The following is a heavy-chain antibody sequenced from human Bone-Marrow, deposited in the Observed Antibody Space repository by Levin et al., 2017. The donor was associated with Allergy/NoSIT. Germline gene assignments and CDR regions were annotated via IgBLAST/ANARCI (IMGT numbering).Heavy chain of an antibody. CDR1: GFTFSSYG. V-gene: IGHV3-30*03. J-gene: IGHJ4*02. CDR3: AILPIAARPDGDYENGFDY. D-gene: IGHD6-6*01. Sequence: PGESLKISCAASGFTFSSYGMHWVRQAPGKGLEWVAVISYDGSNKYYADSVKGRFTISRDNSKNTLYLQMNSLRAEDTAVYYCAILPIAARPDGDYENGFDYWGQGTLVTVSS. CDR2: ISYDGSNK.